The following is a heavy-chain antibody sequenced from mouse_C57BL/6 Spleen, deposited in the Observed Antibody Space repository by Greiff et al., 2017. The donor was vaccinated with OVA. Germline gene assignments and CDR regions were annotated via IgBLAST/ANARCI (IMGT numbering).Heavy chain of an antibody. CDR1: GFTFSDYY. CDR2: ISNGGGST. V-gene: IGHV5-12*01. CDR3: ARHATAFDY. D-gene: IGHD4-1*02. Sequence: EVKLVESGGGLVQPGGSLKLSCAASGFTFSDYYMYWVRQTPEKRLEWVAYISNGGGSTYYPDTVKGRFTISRDNAKNTLYLQMSRLKAEDTAMYYCARHATAFDYWGQGTTLTVSS. J-gene: IGHJ2*01.